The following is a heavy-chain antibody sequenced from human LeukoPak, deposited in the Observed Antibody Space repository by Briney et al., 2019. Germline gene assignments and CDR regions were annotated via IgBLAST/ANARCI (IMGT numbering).Heavy chain of an antibody. J-gene: IGHJ5*02. D-gene: IGHD3-10*01. CDR2: INPNSGGT. Sequence: GASVKVPCKASGYTFTGYYMHWVRQAPGQGLEWMGWINPNSGGTNYAQKFQGRVTMTRDTSISTAYMELSRLRSDDTAVYYCARVGNRMVRGVIHNWFDPWGQGTLVTVSS. CDR3: ARVGNRMVRGVIHNWFDP. CDR1: GYTFTGYY. V-gene: IGHV1-2*02.